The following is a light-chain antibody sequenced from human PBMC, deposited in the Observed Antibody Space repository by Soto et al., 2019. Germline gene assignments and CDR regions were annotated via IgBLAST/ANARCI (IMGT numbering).Light chain of an antibody. Sequence: EIVLTQSPATLSLSPGERATLSCRASQSVSSYLAWYQQKPGQPTRLLIYDASNRSTGIAARFSGSGSGTDFTLAISSLEPEDFAVYYRQQRSNWPPITFGQGTRLEI. CDR2: DAS. CDR1: QSVSSY. CDR3: QQRSNWPPIT. J-gene: IGKJ5*01. V-gene: IGKV3-11*01.